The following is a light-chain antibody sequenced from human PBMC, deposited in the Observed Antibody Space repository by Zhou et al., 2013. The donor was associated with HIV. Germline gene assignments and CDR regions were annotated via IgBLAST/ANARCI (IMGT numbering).Light chain of an antibody. J-gene: IGKJ4*01. Sequence: DIQMTQSPSSLSASIGDRVTITCRASQSISRYLNWFQHKPGEAPKLLIYTSSNLESGVPSRFSGSGSGTDFTLTISSLQPEDFATYYCQQSYSTPRTFGGGTNIDIK. CDR1: QSISRY. CDR2: TSS. V-gene: IGKV1-39*01. CDR3: QQSYSTPRT.